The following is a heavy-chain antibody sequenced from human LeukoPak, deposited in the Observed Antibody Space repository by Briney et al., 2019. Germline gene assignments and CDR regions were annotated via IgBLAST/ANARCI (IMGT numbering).Heavy chain of an antibody. V-gene: IGHV1-69*06. CDR2: ITPIFGTT. D-gene: IGHD3-9*01. CDR1: GGTFSSYA. CDR3: ARGHYDILTGYYSYYMDV. Sequence: ASVKVSCKASGGTFSSYAISWVRQAPEQGLEWMGGITPIFGTTNYAQKFQGRVTIIADKSTGTAYMELSSLRSEDTAVYYCARGHYDILTGYYSYYMDVWGKGTTVTISS. J-gene: IGHJ6*03.